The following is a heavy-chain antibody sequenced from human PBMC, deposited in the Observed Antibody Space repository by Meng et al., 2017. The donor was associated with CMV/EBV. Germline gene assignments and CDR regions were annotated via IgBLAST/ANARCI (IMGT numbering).Heavy chain of an antibody. J-gene: IGHJ4*02. CDR3: TRRNRIIPIDY. CDR2: ISWNSGSI. Sequence: SLKISCAASGFTFDDYAMHWVRQAPGKGLEWVSGISWNSGSIGYVDSVKGRFTISRDNAKNSLYLQMNSLRAEDTAVYYCTRRNRIIPIDYWGQGTLVTVSS. V-gene: IGHV3-9*01. D-gene: IGHD1-14*01. CDR1: GFTFDDYA.